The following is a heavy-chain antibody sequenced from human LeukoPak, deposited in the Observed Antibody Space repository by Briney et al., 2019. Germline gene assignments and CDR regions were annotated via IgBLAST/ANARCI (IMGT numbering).Heavy chain of an antibody. CDR2: ISGTGGST. V-gene: IGHV3-23*01. J-gene: IGHJ4*02. Sequence: GGSLRLSCEVSGFTYSSYAVRWVRQAPGKGLEWVSSISGTGGSTYYADSVKGRFTISRDNSKHTVFLQMNSLRAEDTAIYYCAKDLGYSYGRYFDYWGQGTLVTVSS. CDR1: GFTYSSYA. D-gene: IGHD5-18*01. CDR3: AKDLGYSYGRYFDY.